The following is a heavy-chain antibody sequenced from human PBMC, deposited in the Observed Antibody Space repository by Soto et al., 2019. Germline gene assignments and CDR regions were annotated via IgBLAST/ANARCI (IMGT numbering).Heavy chain of an antibody. J-gene: IGHJ4*02. V-gene: IGHV2-5*02. CDR1: GFSLTSRPMG. Sequence: QITLKESGPTRVKPTQTLTLTCTFSGFSLTSRPMGVGWIRQPPGKALEWLVFIYWDDDERYSQSLKNRLTITKDTSGNQVVLTMTNMDPLDTAIYYCAHRLSGFNWNGGYFDYWGQGALVTVSS. CDR3: AHRLSGFNWNGGYFDY. CDR2: IYWDDDE. D-gene: IGHD1-1*01.